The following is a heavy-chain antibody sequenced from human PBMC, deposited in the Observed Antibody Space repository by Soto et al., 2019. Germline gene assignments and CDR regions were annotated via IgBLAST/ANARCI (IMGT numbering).Heavy chain of an antibody. CDR3: VRGGSNYAS. Sequence: EVQLVESGGGLVQPGGSLRLSCTASEFTFSDYWMTWVRQAPGKGLEWVARIKPDESEKKYADSVKGRFSISRDNAKNSMYLQMDSLRGEDTAVYYCVRGGSNYASWGQGTLVTVSS. CDR1: EFTFSDYW. V-gene: IGHV3-7*01. D-gene: IGHD4-4*01. J-gene: IGHJ5*02. CDR2: IKPDESEK.